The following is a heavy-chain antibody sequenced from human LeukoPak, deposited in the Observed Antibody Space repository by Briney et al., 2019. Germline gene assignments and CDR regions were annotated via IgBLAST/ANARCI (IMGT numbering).Heavy chain of an antibody. D-gene: IGHD1-26*01. J-gene: IGHJ4*02. CDR1: GFTFSDYY. CDR3: ARGGSSWVY. CDR2: IKQDGSEK. V-gene: IGHV3-7*01. Sequence: GGSLRLSCAASGFTFSDYYMSWIRQAPGRGLEWVANIKQDGSEKYYVDSVKGRFTISRDNTKNSLYLQMNSLRAEDTAVFYCARGGSSWVYWGQGTLVTVSS.